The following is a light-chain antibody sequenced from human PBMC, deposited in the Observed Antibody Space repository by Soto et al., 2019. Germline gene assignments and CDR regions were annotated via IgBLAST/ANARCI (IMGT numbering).Light chain of an antibody. V-gene: IGKV3-15*01. J-gene: IGKJ2*01. CDR1: PSISTY. Sequence: EIWMTQSPATLSLSPGERARLSRRASPSISTYLAWYQHRPGQAPRLLIYGASIRATGIPARFSGTGSGTEFTLTISSLQSEDFAVYYCQEYNNWPPFMYTFGQGTKVEIK. CDR3: QEYNNWPPFMYT. CDR2: GAS.